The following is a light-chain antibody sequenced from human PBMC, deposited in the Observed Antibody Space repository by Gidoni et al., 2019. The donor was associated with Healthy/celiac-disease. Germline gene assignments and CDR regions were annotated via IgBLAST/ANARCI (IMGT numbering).Light chain of an antibody. CDR2: GNS. CDR3: QSYDSSLSGSV. Sequence: QSVLTPPPSVSGAPGQRVTISCTGSSSNIGAGYDVHWYQQLPGTAPKLLIYGNSNRPSGVPDRFSGSKSGTSASLAITGLQAEDEADYYCQSYDSSLSGSVFGGGTKLTVI. V-gene: IGLV1-40*01. J-gene: IGLJ2*01. CDR1: SSNIGAGYD.